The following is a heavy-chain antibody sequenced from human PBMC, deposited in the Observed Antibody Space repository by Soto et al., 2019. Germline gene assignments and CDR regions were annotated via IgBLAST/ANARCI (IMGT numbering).Heavy chain of an antibody. D-gene: IGHD2-15*01. CDR2: GSA. CDR1: GGTLSIYT. V-gene: IGHV1-69*01. J-gene: IGHJ5*02. CDR3: TIEGPPDIAWFNP. Sequence: QVQLVQSGAEVKKPGSSVKVSCKASGGTLSIYTISWVRQAPGQGLEWMGGSANSAQKFQGRLTVTADESTSRVYLELSSLTSEDTAVYYSTIEGPPDIAWFNPWGQGTLVSVSP.